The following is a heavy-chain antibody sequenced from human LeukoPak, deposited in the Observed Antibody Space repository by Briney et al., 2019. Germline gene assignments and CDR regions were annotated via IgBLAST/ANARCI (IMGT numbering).Heavy chain of an antibody. D-gene: IGHD3-22*01. Sequence: PGGSLRLSCAASGFTFNSYGIHWVRQAPGKGREWVAFIRYDGSNNYYADPVKGRFTIYRENSKNTLYLQMNSLRAEDTAVYYCAKVPPPVVVITCYYYYYMDVWGKGTTVTVSS. CDR2: IRYDGSNN. V-gene: IGHV3-30*02. J-gene: IGHJ6*03. CDR3: AKVPPPVVVITCYYYYYMDV. CDR1: GFTFNSYG.